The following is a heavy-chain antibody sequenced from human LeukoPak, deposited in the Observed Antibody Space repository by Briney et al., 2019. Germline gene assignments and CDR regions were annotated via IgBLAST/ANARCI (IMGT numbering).Heavy chain of an antibody. D-gene: IGHD6-19*01. Sequence: PSETLSLTCTVSGDSISDYYWNWIRQSAGRGLEWIGRIYTSGSTNYNPSLKSRVTISVDTVKNQFSLKLSSVTAADTAVYYCATYSSGWYPYYFDYWGQGTLVTVSS. CDR3: ATYSSGWYPYYFDY. V-gene: IGHV4-4*07. J-gene: IGHJ4*02. CDR2: IYTSGST. CDR1: GDSISDYY.